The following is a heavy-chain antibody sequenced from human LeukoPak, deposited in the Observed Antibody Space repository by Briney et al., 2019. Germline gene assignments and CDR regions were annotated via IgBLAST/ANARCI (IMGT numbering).Heavy chain of an antibody. CDR2: IYHSGST. CDR3: ARGPGGDY. V-gene: IGHV4-30-2*01. CDR1: GGSISSGGYY. D-gene: IGHD3-10*01. Sequence: SETLSLTCTVSGGSISSGGYYWSWIRQPPGKGLEWIGYIYHSGSTYYNPFLKSRVTMSVDTSKNQFSLKLSSVTAADTAVYYCARGPGGDYWGQGTLVTVSS. J-gene: IGHJ4*02.